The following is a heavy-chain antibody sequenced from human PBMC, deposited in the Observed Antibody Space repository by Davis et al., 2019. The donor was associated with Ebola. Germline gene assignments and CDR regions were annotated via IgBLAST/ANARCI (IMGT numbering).Heavy chain of an antibody. CDR3: ARDRVMGYYYYYYGMDV. Sequence: SETLSLTCTVSGGSVSSGSYYWSWIRQPPGKGLEWIGENNHSGSTNYNPSLKSRVTISVDTSKNQFSLQLNSVTPEDTAVYYCARDRVMGYYYYYYGMDVWGQGTTVTVSS. D-gene: IGHD1-26*01. J-gene: IGHJ6*02. CDR2: NNHSGST. V-gene: IGHV4-39*07. CDR1: GGSVSSGSYY.